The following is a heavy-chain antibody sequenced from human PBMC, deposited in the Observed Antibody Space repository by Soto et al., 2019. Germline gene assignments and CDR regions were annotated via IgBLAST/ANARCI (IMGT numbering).Heavy chain of an antibody. V-gene: IGHV4-4*07. CDR1: GADINTYS. CDR2: IYTSASI. J-gene: IGHJ6*02. D-gene: IGHD6-19*01. CDR3: ARDREAGYNFYYGMDV. Sequence: SETLSLTCSVSGADINTYSWTWIRQPAGKGLEWIGRIYTSASINYNPSLKGRVTLSVGTSTNQVSLRLASVTAADTAIYYCARDREAGYNFYYGMDVWGQGTTVTVSS.